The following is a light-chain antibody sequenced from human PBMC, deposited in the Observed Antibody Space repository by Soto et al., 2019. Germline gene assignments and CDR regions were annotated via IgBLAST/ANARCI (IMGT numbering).Light chain of an antibody. CDR3: SSYSSTSTRRL. Sequence: HSVLTQPASVSGFPGQSSTIPCTRTSNDIGGYNYVSWYQQFPGKAPKLIIYDVTNRPSGVSFRFSGSKSGNTASLTISGLQAEDEAGYHCSSYSSTSTRRLFGAGTKVTVL. V-gene: IGLV2-14*03. CDR1: SNDIGGYNY. CDR2: DVT. J-gene: IGLJ1*01.